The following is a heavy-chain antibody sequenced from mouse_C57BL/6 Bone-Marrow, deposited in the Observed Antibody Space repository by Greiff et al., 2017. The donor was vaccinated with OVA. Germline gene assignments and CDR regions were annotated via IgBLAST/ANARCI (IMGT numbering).Heavy chain of an antibody. J-gene: IGHJ2*01. CDR2: IWTGGGT. D-gene: IGHD1-1*01. CDR1: GFSLTSFA. CDR3: ARNGCPHITTVVALDY. V-gene: IGHV2-9-1*01. Sequence: VMLVESGPGLVAPSQSLSITCTVSGFSLTSFAISWVRPPPGKGLEWLGVIWTGGGTNYNSALKSRLSISKDKSKSQVFLKMNSLQTDDTARYYCARNGCPHITTVVALDYWGQGTTLTVSS.